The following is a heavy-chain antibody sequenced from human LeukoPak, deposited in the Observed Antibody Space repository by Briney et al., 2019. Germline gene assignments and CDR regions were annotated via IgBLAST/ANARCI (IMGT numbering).Heavy chain of an antibody. V-gene: IGHV3-23*01. Sequence: GGSPRLSCAASGFTFSSYAMSWVRQAPGKGLEWASAISGSGGSTYYADSVKGRFTISRDNSKNTLYLQMNSLRAEDTAVYYCAKADRYSSSWYVFQHWGQGTLVTVSS. CDR1: GFTFSSYA. CDR3: AKADRYSSSWYVFQH. D-gene: IGHD6-13*01. J-gene: IGHJ1*01. CDR2: ISGSGGST.